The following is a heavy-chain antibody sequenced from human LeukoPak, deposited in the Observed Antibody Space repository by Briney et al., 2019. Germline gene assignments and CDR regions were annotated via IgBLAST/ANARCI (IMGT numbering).Heavy chain of an antibody. V-gene: IGHV1-18*04. Sequence: ASVKVSCKASGYTFTGYYMHWVRQAPGQGLEWMGWISAYNGNTNYAQKLQGRVTMTTDTSTSTAYMELRSLRSDDTAVYYCARDDLYSSSWYWFDPWGQGTLVTVSS. D-gene: IGHD6-13*01. CDR2: ISAYNGNT. CDR1: GYTFTGYY. CDR3: ARDDLYSSSWYWFDP. J-gene: IGHJ5*02.